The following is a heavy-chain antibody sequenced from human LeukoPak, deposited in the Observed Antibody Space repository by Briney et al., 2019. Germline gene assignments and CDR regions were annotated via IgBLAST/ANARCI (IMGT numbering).Heavy chain of an antibody. CDR2: INHSGST. CDR3: ARGVYDYVWGSYRKPHFDY. D-gene: IGHD3-16*02. CDR1: GGSFSGYY. V-gene: IGHV4-34*01. Sequence: PSETLSLTCAVYGGSFSGYYWRWIRQPPGKGLEWIGEINHSGSTNYNPSLKSRVTISVDTSKNQFSLKLSSVTAADTAVYYCARGVYDYVWGSYRKPHFDYWGQGTLVTVSS. J-gene: IGHJ4*02.